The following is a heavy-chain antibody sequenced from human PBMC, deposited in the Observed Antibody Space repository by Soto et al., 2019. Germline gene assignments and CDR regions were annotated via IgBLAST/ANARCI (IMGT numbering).Heavy chain of an antibody. J-gene: IGHJ5*02. CDR2: IYTSGST. D-gene: IGHD6-13*01. CDR3: AIEGADSSSWYSFDWFDP. CDR1: GGSISSYY. Sequence: SKTLSLTCTVSGGSISSYYWSWIRQPAGKGLAWIGRIYTSGSTNYNPSLKSRVTMSVDTSKNQFSLKLSSVTAADTAVYYCAIEGADSSSWYSFDWFDPWGQGTLVTVSS. V-gene: IGHV4-4*07.